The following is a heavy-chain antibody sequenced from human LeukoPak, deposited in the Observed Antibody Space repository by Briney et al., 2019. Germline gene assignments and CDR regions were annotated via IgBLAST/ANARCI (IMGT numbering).Heavy chain of an antibody. Sequence: PGGSLRLSCAASGFTFEEYAMHWVRHAPGKGLEWVSGISWNSGRIVYADSVKGRFTISRDNAKNSLYLQMNSLRAEDMALYYCAKDISTNYDSWGFDYWGQGTLVTVS. CDR3: AKDISTNYDSWGFDY. J-gene: IGHJ4*02. V-gene: IGHV3-9*03. CDR1: GFTFEEYA. D-gene: IGHD3-3*01. CDR2: ISWNSGRI.